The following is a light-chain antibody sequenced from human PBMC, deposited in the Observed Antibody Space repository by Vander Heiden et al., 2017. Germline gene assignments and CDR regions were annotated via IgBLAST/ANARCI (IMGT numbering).Light chain of an antibody. CDR2: DRN. CDR1: SLRSDF. V-gene: IGLV3-19*01. J-gene: IGLJ2*01. Sequence: SELTQDPAVSVALGQPVTITCHGDSLRSDFPRWSQQKPAQAPVLVLYDRNSRPSGIPDRVSGSTSGNTASVTITWAQAEDEADYYCHSRDSSGNLVVFGGGTKLTVL. CDR3: HSRDSSGNLVV.